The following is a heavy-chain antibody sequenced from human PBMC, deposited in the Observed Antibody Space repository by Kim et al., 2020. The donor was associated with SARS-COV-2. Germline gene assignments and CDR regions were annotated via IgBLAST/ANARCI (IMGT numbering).Heavy chain of an antibody. V-gene: IGHV3-74*01. CDR2: INSDGSST. D-gene: IGHD2-15*01. Sequence: GGSLRLSCAASGFTFRSYWMYWDRQAPGKGLVWVSRINSDGSSTSYADSVKGRFTISRDYAKNTLYLQMNSLRVEDTAVYYCVRDEGWRFDPWGQGTLVTVSS. CDR1: GFTFRSYW. CDR3: VRDEGWRFDP. J-gene: IGHJ5*02.